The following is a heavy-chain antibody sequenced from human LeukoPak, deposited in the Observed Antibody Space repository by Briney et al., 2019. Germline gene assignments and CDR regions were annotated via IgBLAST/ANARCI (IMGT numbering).Heavy chain of an antibody. CDR1: GFTFSSYA. V-gene: IGHV3-23*01. J-gene: IGHJ4*02. D-gene: IGHD3-22*01. CDR3: AKDVNYDTSGCIDY. CDR2: ISGSAKST. Sequence: GGSLRLSCAVSGFTFSSYAMSWVRQAPGKGLEWVSGISGSAKSTYYADSVKGRFTISRDNAKNSLYLQMNSLRAEDTALYYCAKDVNYDTSGCIDYWGQGTLVTVSS.